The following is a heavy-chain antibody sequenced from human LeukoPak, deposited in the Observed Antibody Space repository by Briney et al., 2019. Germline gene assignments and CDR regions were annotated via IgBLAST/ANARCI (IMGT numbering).Heavy chain of an antibody. CDR1: GGSISRSTYY. CDR3: ARVSSVWIKDYYYYMDV. CDR2: IYYSGSA. D-gene: IGHD5-12*01. J-gene: IGHJ6*03. V-gene: IGHV4-39*07. Sequence: SETLSLTCTVSGGSISRSTYYWGWIRQPPGKGLEWIGTIYYSGSAYYNPSLKSRVTISVDTSKNRFSLKVSSVTAADTAVYYCARVSSVWIKDYYYYMDVWGKGTTVTVSS.